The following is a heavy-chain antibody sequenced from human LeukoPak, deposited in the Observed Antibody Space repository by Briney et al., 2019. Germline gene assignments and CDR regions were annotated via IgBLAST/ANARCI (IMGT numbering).Heavy chain of an antibody. CDR1: GYTFTSYD. V-gene: IGHV1-18*01. J-gene: IGHJ6*02. Sequence: ASVKVSCKASGYTFTSYDINWVRQAPGQGLEWMGWISAYNGNTNYAQKLQGRVTMTTDTSTSTAYMELRSLRSDDTAVYYCARGAGLLWFGELSLSYYYYYGMDVWGQGTTVTVSS. D-gene: IGHD3-10*01. CDR3: ARGAGLLWFGELSLSYYYYYGMDV. CDR2: ISAYNGNT.